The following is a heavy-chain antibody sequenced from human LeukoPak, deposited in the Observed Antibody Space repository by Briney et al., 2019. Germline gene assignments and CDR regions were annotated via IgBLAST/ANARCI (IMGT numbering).Heavy chain of an antibody. CDR3: ARDPPMSRNAFDI. CDR2: VSSSGSSI. Sequence: GGSLRLSCAASGFTFSDYYMNWIRQAPGKGLEWVSFVSSSGSSIYYADSVKGRFTISRDNAKNSMYLQMNSLRADDTAVYYCARDPPMSRNAFDIWGQGTMVTVSS. D-gene: IGHD3-10*02. J-gene: IGHJ3*02. CDR1: GFTFSDYY. V-gene: IGHV3-11*04.